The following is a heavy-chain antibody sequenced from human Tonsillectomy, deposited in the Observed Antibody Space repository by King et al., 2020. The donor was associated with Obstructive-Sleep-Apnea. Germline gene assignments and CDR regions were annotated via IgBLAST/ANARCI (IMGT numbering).Heavy chain of an antibody. CDR2: MYYSGNT. D-gene: IGHD5-24*01. J-gene: IGHJ4*02. V-gene: IGHV4-59*08. CDR3: ARISRHGFHFDY. Sequence: QLQESGPGLVKPSETLSLTCTVSGASISTYYWSWIRQPPGKGLEWIGYMYYSGNTNYNPSLKSRVTISVDTSKNQFSLKLTSVTAADTAVYYCARISRHGFHFDYWGQGTLVTVSS. CDR1: GASISTYY.